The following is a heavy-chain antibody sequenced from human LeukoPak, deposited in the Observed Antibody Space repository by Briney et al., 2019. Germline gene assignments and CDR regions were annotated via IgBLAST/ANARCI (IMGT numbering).Heavy chain of an antibody. V-gene: IGHV3-15*01. CDR1: GFTFSNAW. CDR2: IKSKTDGGTT. J-gene: IGHJ4*02. Sequence: GGSLRLSCAASGFTFSNAWMSWVRQAPGKGLEWVGCIKSKTDGGTTDYAAPVKGRFTIPRDDSKNTLYLQMNSLKTEDTAVYYCTIESYDFWSGYPQYYFDYWGQGTLVTVSS. D-gene: IGHD3-3*01. CDR3: TIESYDFWSGYPQYYFDY.